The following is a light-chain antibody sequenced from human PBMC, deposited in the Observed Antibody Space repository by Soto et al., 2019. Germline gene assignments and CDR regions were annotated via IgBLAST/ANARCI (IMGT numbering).Light chain of an antibody. Sequence: QSVLTQPASVSGSPGQSITISCTGTSSAVGGYNYVSWYQQHPGKAPKLMIYDVSNRPSGVSNRFSGSKSDNTASLTISGLQAEDEADYYCSSYTSSSTVVFGGGTKLTVL. CDR2: DVS. CDR3: SSYTSSSTVV. CDR1: SSAVGGYNY. V-gene: IGLV2-14*01. J-gene: IGLJ2*01.